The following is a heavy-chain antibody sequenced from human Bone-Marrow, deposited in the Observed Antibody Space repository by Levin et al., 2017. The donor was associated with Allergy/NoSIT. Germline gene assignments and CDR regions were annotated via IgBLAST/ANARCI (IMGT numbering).Heavy chain of an antibody. CDR2: ISWNGDII. V-gene: IGHV3-9*01. J-gene: IGHJ4*02. CDR1: GFTFDDYA. D-gene: IGHD3-16*01. CDR3: AKGADTLGVAAVIDF. Sequence: GGSLRLSCAASGFTFDDYAMHWVRQAPGGGLEWVSGISWNGDIIGYADSVKGRFTISRDSAKNSLYLQMNSLRTEDTALFYCAKGADTLGVAAVIDFWGRGTLVTVSS.